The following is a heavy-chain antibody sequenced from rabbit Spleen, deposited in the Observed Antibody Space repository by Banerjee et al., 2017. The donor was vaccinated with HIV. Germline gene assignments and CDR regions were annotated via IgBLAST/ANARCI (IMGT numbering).Heavy chain of an antibody. J-gene: IGHJ6*01. CDR3: ARDTGSSFSSYGMAL. D-gene: IGHD8-1*01. CDR1: GFSFSSSDY. CDR2: IAGSSSGFT. V-gene: IGHV1S40*01. Sequence: QSLEESVGDLVKPGASLTLTCTASGFSFSSSDYMCWVRQAPGKGLEWISCIAGSSSGFTYSATWAKGRFTCSKTSSTTVTLQMTSLTVADTATYFCARDTGSSFSSYGMALWGQGTLVTVS.